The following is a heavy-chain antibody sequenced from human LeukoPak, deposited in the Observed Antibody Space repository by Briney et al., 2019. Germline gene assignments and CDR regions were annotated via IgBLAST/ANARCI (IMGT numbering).Heavy chain of an antibody. CDR3: ARASAYDYVWGSYQNHFDY. CDR1: GYTFTSYG. D-gene: IGHD3-16*02. Sequence: ASVKLSCKASGYTFTSYGISWVRQAPGQRLEWMGWISAYNGNTNSAQKLQGRVTMTTDTSTSTAYMELRRLRSDDTAVYYCARASAYDYVWGSYQNHFDYWGQGALVTVSS. J-gene: IGHJ4*02. V-gene: IGHV1-18*01. CDR2: ISAYNGNT.